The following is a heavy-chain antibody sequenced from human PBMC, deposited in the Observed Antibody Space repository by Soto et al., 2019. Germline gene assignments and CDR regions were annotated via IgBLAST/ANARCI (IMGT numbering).Heavy chain of an antibody. Sequence: QVQLVQSGAEVKKPGASVKVSCKASDYTFTSYDINWVRQTPGQGLEWMGWISAYSGNTNYAQKFQGRVTMTTDTSTTTAYMELRSLRSDDTAVYYCAPYYDTSGYRRPFDYWGQGTLVTVSS. CDR1: DYTFTSYD. D-gene: IGHD3-22*01. J-gene: IGHJ4*02. CDR3: APYYDTSGYRRPFDY. V-gene: IGHV1-18*01. CDR2: ISAYSGNT.